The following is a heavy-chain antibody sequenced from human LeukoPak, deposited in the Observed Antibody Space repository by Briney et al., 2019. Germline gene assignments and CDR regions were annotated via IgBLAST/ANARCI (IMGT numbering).Heavy chain of an antibody. J-gene: IGHJ3*02. V-gene: IGHV1-46*01. CDR3: ARFYDSSGYYAFDI. CDR1: GYPFTTYY. D-gene: IGHD3-22*01. CDR2: INPSGDST. Sequence: ASVKVSCKASGYPFTTYYMHWLRQAPGQGLEWMGIINPSGDSTSYAQKLQGRVTMTTDTSTSTAYMELRSLRSDDTAVYYCARFYDSSGYYAFDIWGQGTMVTVSS.